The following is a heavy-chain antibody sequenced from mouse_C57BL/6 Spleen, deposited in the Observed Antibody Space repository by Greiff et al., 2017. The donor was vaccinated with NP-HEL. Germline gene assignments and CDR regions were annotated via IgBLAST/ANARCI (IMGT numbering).Heavy chain of an antibody. D-gene: IGHD2-3*01. CDR1: GFSLTSYG. J-gene: IGHJ1*03. Sequence: QVQLQQSGPGLVQPSQSLSITCTVSGFSLTSYGVHWVRQSPGKGLEWLGVIWRGGSTDYNAAFMSRLSITKDNSKSQVFFKMNSLQADDTAIYYCAKIPDGCYWYFDVWGTGTTVTVSS. CDR3: AKIPDGCYWYFDV. CDR2: IWRGGST. V-gene: IGHV2-5*01.